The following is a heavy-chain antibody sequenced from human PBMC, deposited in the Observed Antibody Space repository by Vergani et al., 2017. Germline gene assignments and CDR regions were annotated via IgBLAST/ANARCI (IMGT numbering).Heavy chain of an antibody. CDR3: ALSAGYCSGGSCYSGFYYYGMDV. CDR2: IYPGDSDT. V-gene: IGHV5-51*01. Sequence: EVQLVPSGAEVKKPGESLKISCKGSGYSFTSYWIGWVRQLPGKGLEWMGIIYPGDSDTRYSPSFQGQVTISADKSISTAYLQWSSLKASDTAMYYCALSAGYCSGGSCYSGFYYYGMDVWGQGTTVTVSS. CDR1: GYSFTSYW. J-gene: IGHJ6*02. D-gene: IGHD2-15*01.